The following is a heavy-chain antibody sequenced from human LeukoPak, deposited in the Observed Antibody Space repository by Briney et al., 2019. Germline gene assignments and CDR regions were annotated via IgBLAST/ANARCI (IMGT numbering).Heavy chain of an antibody. V-gene: IGHV1-69*01. CDR2: IIPIFGTA. CDR1: GGTFSSYA. D-gene: IGHD5-12*01. J-gene: IGHJ4*02. CDR3: ARSPLMSWLRFQLIVVRDYFDY. Sequence: SVKVSCKASGGTFSSYAISWVRQAPGQGLEWMGGIIPIFGTANYAQKFQGRVTITADESTSTAYMELSSLRSEDTAVYYCARSPLMSWLRFQLIVVRDYFDYWGQGTLVTVSS.